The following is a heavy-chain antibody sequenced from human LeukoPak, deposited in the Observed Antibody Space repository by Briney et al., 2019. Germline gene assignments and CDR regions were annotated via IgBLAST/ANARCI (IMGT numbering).Heavy chain of an antibody. D-gene: IGHD3-3*01. Sequence: GASVKVSCKASGYTFTSYGISWVRQAPGQGLEWMGGIIPIFGTANYAQKFQGRVTITADESTSTAYMELSSLRSEDTAVYYCARARETYLPYSSGYYYMDVWGKGTTVTISS. J-gene: IGHJ6*03. CDR1: GYTFTSYG. CDR2: IIPIFGTA. V-gene: IGHV1-69*13. CDR3: ARARETYLPYSSGYYYMDV.